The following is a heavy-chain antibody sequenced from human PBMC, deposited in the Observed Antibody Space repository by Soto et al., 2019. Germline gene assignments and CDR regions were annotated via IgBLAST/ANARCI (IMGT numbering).Heavy chain of an antibody. J-gene: IGHJ5*02. V-gene: IGHV5-10-1*01. CDR1: GYSFTSYW. CDR2: IDPSGSYT. CDR3: ARQPPGENWFDP. Sequence: GESLKISCKGSGYSFTSYWISCVRQMPGKGLEWMGRIDPSGSYTNYSPSFQGHVTISADKSISTAYLQWSSLKASDTAMYYCARQPPGENWFDPWGQGTLVTVSS.